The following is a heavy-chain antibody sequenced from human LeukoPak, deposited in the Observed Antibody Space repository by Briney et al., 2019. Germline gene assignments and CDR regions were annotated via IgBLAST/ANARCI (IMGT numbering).Heavy chain of an antibody. CDR3: AKEPTYTASWYVDS. D-gene: IGHD6-13*01. Sequence: VGSLRLSCVASGLSLSNYAMGWVRQAPGKGLEWVAAISVGPTYYADSAKGRFTISRDNPKNMVYLQMSSLRAEGTAVYYCAKEPTYTASWYVDSWGQGTLVTVSS. CDR2: ISVGPT. V-gene: IGHV3-23*01. J-gene: IGHJ4*02. CDR1: GLSLSNYA.